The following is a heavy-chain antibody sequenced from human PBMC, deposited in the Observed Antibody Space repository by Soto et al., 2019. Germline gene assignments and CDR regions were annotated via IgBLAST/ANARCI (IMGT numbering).Heavy chain of an antibody. V-gene: IGHV1-3*01. J-gene: IGHJ4*02. Sequence: ASVKVSCKASGYTFTSYAMHWVRQAPGQRLEGMGGINAGNGNTKYSQKFQGRVTITRDTSASTAYMELSSLRSEDTAVYYCARDKGRITIFGVVIPDARDFDYWGQGTLVTVSS. CDR2: INAGNGNT. D-gene: IGHD3-3*01. CDR3: ARDKGRITIFGVVIPDARDFDY. CDR1: GYTFTSYA.